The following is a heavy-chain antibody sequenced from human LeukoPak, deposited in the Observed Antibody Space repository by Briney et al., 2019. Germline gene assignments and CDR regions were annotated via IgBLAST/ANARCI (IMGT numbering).Heavy chain of an antibody. D-gene: IGHD3-22*01. CDR3: ARDTGAYYDSGGLDY. Sequence: GSLRLSCAASGFTFSSYWMSWVRQAPGKGLEWVANIKQDGSEKYYVDSVKGRFTISRDNAKNSLYLQMNSLRAEDTAVYYCARDTGAYYDSGGLDYWGQGTLVTVSS. V-gene: IGHV3-7*01. CDR1: GFTFSSYW. CDR2: IKQDGSEK. J-gene: IGHJ4*02.